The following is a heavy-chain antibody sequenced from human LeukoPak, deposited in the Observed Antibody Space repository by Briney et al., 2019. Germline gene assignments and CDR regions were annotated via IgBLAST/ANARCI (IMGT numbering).Heavy chain of an antibody. CDR2: ISSRSSTI. D-gene: IGHD2-21*02. CDR1: GFTFRSYS. Sequence: PGGSLRLSCAASGFTFRSYSMNWVRQAPGKGLEWVSFISSRSSTIYYADSVKGRFTISRDNAKNTLYLQMNSLRAEDTAVYYCARAGGDQILKHWGQGTLVTVSS. V-gene: IGHV3-48*04. J-gene: IGHJ4*02. CDR3: ARAGGDQILKH.